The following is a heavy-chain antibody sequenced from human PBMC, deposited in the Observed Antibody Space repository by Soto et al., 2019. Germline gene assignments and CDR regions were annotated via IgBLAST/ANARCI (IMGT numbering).Heavy chain of an antibody. V-gene: IGHV2-5*02. CDR1: GFSLSTSGVG. J-gene: IGHJ5*02. CDR3: AHSSPTWNLVVVVAAKWNWFNP. Sequence: QITLKESGRALVKPTQTLTLTCTFSGFSLSTSGVGVGWIRQPPGKALEWLALIYWDGDKRYSPSLKSRLTITKATSKNQVVLTMTNVDPVDTATYCCAHSSPTWNLVVVVAAKWNWFNPWGQGTLVTVSS. D-gene: IGHD2-15*01. CDR2: IYWDGDK.